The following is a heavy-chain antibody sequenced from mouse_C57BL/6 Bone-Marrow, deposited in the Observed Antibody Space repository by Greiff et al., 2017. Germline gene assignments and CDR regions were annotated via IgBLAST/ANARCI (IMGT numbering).Heavy chain of an antibody. CDR2: SYPGSGST. J-gene: IGHJ1*03. CDR1: GYTFTCYW. V-gene: IGHV1-55*01. D-gene: IGHD2-5*01. CDR3: ARPYDSNYWYFDV. Sequence: QVQLQQSGAELVKPGASVKMSCKASGYTFTCYWLTWVKKRPGQGLEWIGDSYPGSGSTYYNEKFESKATLSVDTSSSTVYMQLSSLTSEDSAVYYCARPYDSNYWYFDVWGTGTTVTVSS.